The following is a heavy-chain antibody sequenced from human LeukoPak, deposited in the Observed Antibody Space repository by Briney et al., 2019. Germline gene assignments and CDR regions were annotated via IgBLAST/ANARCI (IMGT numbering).Heavy chain of an antibody. D-gene: IGHD6-13*01. J-gene: IGHJ4*02. CDR2: IGTAGDT. CDR3: ARGGRGSSWFDN. CDR1: GFTFDDYA. V-gene: IGHV3-13*01. Sequence: GGYLRRYCAASGFTFDDYAMHWVRQAAGEGLEWVSAIGTAGDTYYPGSVKGRFTISRENAKNSLYLQMNSLRAGDTAVYYCARGGRGSSWFDNWGQGTLVTVSS.